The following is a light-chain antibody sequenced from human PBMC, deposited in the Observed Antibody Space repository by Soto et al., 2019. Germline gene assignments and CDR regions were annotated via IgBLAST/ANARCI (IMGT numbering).Light chain of an antibody. Sequence: QSVLTQPASVSGSPGQSITISCTGTSSDIGDYVSWYQQHPGKAPKFIIYEVSNRPSGVSNRFSGSKSGNTASLTISGLQAEDEADFYCSSYTRSNTWVFGGGTKLTVL. CDR1: SSDIGDY. CDR2: EVS. CDR3: SSYTRSNTWV. V-gene: IGLV2-14*01. J-gene: IGLJ3*02.